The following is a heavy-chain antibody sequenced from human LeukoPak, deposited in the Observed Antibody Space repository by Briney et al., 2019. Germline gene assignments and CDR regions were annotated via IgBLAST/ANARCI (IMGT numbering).Heavy chain of an antibody. Sequence: GSSVKVSCKASGGTFSSYAISWVRQAPGQGLEWMGRIIPIFGTANYAQKFQGRVTITTDESTRTAYMELRSLRSEDTAVYYCAREGSLSQNFDYWGQGTLVTVSS. J-gene: IGHJ4*02. CDR3: AREGSLSQNFDY. CDR2: IIPIFGTA. D-gene: IGHD1-26*01. CDR1: GGTFSSYA. V-gene: IGHV1-69*05.